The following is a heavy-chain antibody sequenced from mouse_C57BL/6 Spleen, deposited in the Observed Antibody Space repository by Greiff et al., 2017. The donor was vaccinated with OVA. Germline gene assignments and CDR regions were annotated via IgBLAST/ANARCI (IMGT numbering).Heavy chain of an antibody. Sequence: QVQLQQPGTELVKPGASVKLSCKASGYTFTSYWMHWVKQRPGQGLEWIGNINPSNGGTNYNEKFKSKATLPVAKSSSTASMQLSSLTSEYSAVYYCARRDYDYDEDFDYWGQGTTLTVSS. D-gene: IGHD2-4*01. J-gene: IGHJ2*01. CDR1: GYTFTSYW. CDR3: ARRDYDYDEDFDY. V-gene: IGHV1-53*01. CDR2: INPSNGGT.